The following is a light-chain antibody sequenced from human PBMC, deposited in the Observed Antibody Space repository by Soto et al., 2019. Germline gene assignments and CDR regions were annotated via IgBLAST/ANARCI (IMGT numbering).Light chain of an antibody. CDR3: QQYGSSPAT. CDR2: GAS. Sequence: EIVLTQSPGTLSLSPGGRATLSCRASQSVSSSYLAWYQQKPGQAPRLLIYGASSRAIGIPDRFSGSGSGTDFTLTISRREPEDFAVYYCQQYGSSPATFGQGTKVDI. CDR1: QSVSSSY. J-gene: IGKJ1*01. V-gene: IGKV3-20*01.